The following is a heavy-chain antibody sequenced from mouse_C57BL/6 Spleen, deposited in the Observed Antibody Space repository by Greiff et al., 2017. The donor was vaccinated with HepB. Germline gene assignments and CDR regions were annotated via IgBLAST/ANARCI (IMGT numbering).Heavy chain of an antibody. Sequence: EVQVVQSEGGLVQPGSSMKLSCTASGFTFSDYYMAWVRQVPEKGLEWVANINYDGSSTYYLDSLKSRFIISRDNAKNILYLQMSSLKSEDTATYYCARSSYGNYPAWFAYWGQGTLVTVSA. CDR1: GFTFSDYY. CDR2: INYDGSST. CDR3: ARSSYGNYPAWFAY. J-gene: IGHJ3*01. D-gene: IGHD2-10*01. V-gene: IGHV5-16*01.